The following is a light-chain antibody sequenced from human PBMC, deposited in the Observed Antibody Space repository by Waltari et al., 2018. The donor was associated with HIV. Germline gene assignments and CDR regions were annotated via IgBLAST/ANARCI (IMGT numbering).Light chain of an antibody. V-gene: IGLV2-8*01. CDR2: EVN. CDR1: RSDVGAYNY. CDR3: SSYAGSNTVV. Sequence: QSALTQPPSASGSPGPSVTISSTGTRSDVGAYNYVSWYQPHPGKAPKLMIYEVNKRPSGVPDRFSGSKSGNTASLSVSGLQAEDEADYYCSSYAGSNTVVFGGGTKLTVL. J-gene: IGLJ2*01.